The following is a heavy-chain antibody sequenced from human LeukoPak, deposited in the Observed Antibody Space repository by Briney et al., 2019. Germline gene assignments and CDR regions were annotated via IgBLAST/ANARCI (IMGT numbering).Heavy chain of an antibody. CDR1: GFTFSSYS. Sequence: GGYLRLSCAASGFTFSSYSMTWVRQAPGKGLEWVSSISSSSSYIYYADSVKGRFTISRDNAKNSLYLQMNSLRAEDTAVYYCATLLKPATGFDYWGQGTLVTVSS. CDR3: ATLLKPATGFDY. V-gene: IGHV3-21*01. D-gene: IGHD2-2*01. CDR2: ISSSSSYI. J-gene: IGHJ4*02.